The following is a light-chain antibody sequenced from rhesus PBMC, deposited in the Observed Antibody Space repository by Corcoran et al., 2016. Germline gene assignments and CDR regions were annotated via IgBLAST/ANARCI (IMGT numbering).Light chain of an antibody. CDR1: QGISSW. Sequence: DIQMTQSPSSLSASVGDTVTITCRASQGISSWLAWYQQKPGKAPHLLIYTASSLPSGVPSRFSGSGAGADFTLTISNLQSEDFTTYYCQQYGSRPLTFGGGTKVELK. CDR3: QQYGSRPLT. J-gene: IGKJ4*01. CDR2: TAS. V-gene: IGKV1-22*01.